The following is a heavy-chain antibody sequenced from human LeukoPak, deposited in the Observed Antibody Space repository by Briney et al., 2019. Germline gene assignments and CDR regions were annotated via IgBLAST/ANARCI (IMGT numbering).Heavy chain of an antibody. V-gene: IGHV3-21*01. J-gene: IGHJ6*03. D-gene: IGHD6-6*01. Sequence: PGGSLRLSCAASGFTFSSYSMNWVRQAPGKGLEWVSSISSSSSYIYYADSVKGRFTISRDNAKNSLYLQMNSLRAEDTAVYYCARDISSSYYYYMDVWGKGTTVTVS. CDR1: GFTFSSYS. CDR3: ARDISSSYYYYMDV. CDR2: ISSSSSYI.